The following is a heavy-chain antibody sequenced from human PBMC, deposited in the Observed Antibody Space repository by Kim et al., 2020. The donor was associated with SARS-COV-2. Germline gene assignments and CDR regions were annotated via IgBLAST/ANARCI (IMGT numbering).Heavy chain of an antibody. Sequence: GGSLRLSCAASGFTFSSYAMHWVRQAPGKGLEWVAVISYDGSNKYYADSVKGRFTISRDNSKNTLYLQMNSLRAEDTAVYYCARDMMGYYDILTFDYWGQGTLVTVSS. V-gene: IGHV3-30*04. J-gene: IGHJ4*02. CDR3: ARDMMGYYDILTFDY. CDR1: GFTFSSYA. D-gene: IGHD3-9*01. CDR2: ISYDGSNK.